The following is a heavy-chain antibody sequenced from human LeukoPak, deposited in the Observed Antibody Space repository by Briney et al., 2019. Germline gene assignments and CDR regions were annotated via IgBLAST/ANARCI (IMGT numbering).Heavy chain of an antibody. CDR3: ARGGSYPTSNDY. D-gene: IGHD1-26*01. CDR1: GGPFNGYY. Sequence: SETLSLTCTIYGGPFNGYYWSWIRQPPGKGLEWIGEINHSGTTNYNPSLESRVTISVDTSKNQFSLKLSSMTAADTAVYYCARGGSYPTSNDYWGQGTLVTVSS. J-gene: IGHJ4*02. V-gene: IGHV4-34*01. CDR2: INHSGTT.